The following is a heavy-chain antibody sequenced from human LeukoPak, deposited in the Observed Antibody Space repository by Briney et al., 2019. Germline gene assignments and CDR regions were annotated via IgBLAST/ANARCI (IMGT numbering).Heavy chain of an antibody. CDR2: ISAGGHNT. J-gene: IGHJ4*02. D-gene: IGHD2-8*02. CDR3: AKLPPRAVLVSDY. CDR1: LFTLGRYV. Sequence: PGGSLRLSCAPSLFTLGRYVMSWVRQAPGKGLEWVSSISAGGHNTYYADSVKGRFTISRDISKNTLYLQMDSLKAEDTAVYYCAKLPPRAVLVSDYWGQGTLVTVSS. V-gene: IGHV3-23*01.